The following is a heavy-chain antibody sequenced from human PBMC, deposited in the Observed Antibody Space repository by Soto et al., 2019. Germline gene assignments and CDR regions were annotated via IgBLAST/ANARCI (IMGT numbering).Heavy chain of an antibody. V-gene: IGHV3-23*01. D-gene: IGHD2-8*01. J-gene: IGHJ4*02. CDR3: AKEGSGEDIVLMVYAPFDY. CDR1: GFTFSSYA. Sequence: GGSLRLSCVASGFTFSSYAMSWVRQAPGKGLEWVSAISGSGGSTYYADSVKGRFTISRDNSKNTLYLQMNSLRAEDTAVYYCAKEGSGEDIVLMVYAPFDYWGQGTLVTVSS. CDR2: ISGSGGST.